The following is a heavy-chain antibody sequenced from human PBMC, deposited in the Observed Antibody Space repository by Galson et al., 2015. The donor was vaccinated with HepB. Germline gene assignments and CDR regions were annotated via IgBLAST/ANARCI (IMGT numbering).Heavy chain of an antibody. V-gene: IGHV4-59*01. CDR3: ARGKYYDILTGYYEYYGMDV. CDR1: GGSITNYY. D-gene: IGHD3-9*01. CDR2: IYYSGST. Sequence: ETLSLTCTVSGGSITNYYWNWIRQPPGEGLEYIGYIYYSGSTNYNPSLKSRVTISVDTSKNQFSLKLNSVTAADTAVYYCARGKYYDILTGYYEYYGMDVWGQGTTVTVSS. J-gene: IGHJ6*02.